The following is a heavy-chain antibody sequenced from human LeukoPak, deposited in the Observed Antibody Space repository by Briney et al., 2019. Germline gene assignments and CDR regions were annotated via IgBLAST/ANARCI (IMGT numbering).Heavy chain of an antibody. D-gene: IGHD1-26*01. V-gene: IGHV4-59*02. CDR2: IYYSGST. J-gene: IGHJ1*01. CDR1: GGSVSSYY. Sequence: PSETLSLTCTVSGGSVSSYYWCWIRQPPGKGLEWIGYIYYSGSTNYNPSLKSRVTISVDTPKNQFSLKLSSVTAADTAVYYCARDPGRSGSYYLPIYFQHWGQGTLVTVSS. CDR3: ARDPGRSGSYYLPIYFQH.